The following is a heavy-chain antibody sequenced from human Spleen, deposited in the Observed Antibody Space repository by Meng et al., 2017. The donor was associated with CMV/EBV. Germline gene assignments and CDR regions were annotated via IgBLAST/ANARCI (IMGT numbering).Heavy chain of an antibody. CDR3: ARGYCSSTSCYSYSV. CDR1: GGSISSYY. J-gene: IGHJ6*02. D-gene: IGHD2-2*01. V-gene: IGHV4-59*12. CDR2: IYYSGST. Sequence: SETLSLTCTVSGGSISSYYWSWIRQPPGKGLEWIGYIYYSGSTNYNPSLKSRVTISVDTSKNQFSLKLSSVTAADTAVYYCARGYCSSTSCYSYSVWGQGTTVTVSS.